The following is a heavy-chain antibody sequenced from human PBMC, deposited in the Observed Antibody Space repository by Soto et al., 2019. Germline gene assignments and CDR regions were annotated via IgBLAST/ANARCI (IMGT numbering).Heavy chain of an antibody. CDR3: ARSGYYEDTGTFEY. Sequence: ASVKVSCKASGYSFSDFGITWVRQAPGQGLEWMGWIGGKNGNTNYAQKVQGRVTLTADTSTSTAYMEMRALTSDDTATYYCARSGYYEDTGTFEYWGQGTPVTVSS. V-gene: IGHV1-18*04. CDR1: GYSFSDFG. CDR2: IGGKNGNT. J-gene: IGHJ4*02. D-gene: IGHD5-12*01.